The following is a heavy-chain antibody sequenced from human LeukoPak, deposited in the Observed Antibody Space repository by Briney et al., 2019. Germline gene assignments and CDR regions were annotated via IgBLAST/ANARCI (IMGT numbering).Heavy chain of an antibody. J-gene: IGHJ3*02. CDR1: GFTFSDHY. D-gene: IGHD2-2*01. Sequence: GGSLRLSCAASGFTFSDHYMGWVRQAPGKGLEWVGRSRDKANSYTTENAASVKGRFTISRDDSKNSLYLQMNSLKTEDTAVYYCARDPSYIPFLRSSICSSTSCYQPGAFDIWGQGTMVTVSS. V-gene: IGHV3-72*01. CDR2: SRDKANSYTT. CDR3: ARDPSYIPFLRSSICSSTSCYQPGAFDI.